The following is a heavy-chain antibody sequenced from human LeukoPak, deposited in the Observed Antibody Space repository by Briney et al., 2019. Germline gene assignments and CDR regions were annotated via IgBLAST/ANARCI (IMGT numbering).Heavy chain of an antibody. CDR1: GASFSDYY. D-gene: IGHD1-26*01. CDR2: INHSGST. Sequence: SETLSLTCAVYGASFSDYYWSWIRQPPGKGLEWIGEINHSGSTNYNPSLKSRVTISVDTSKNQFSLKLSSVTAADTAVYYCARARRGYSGSYYAYFDYWGQGTLVTVSS. J-gene: IGHJ4*02. CDR3: ARARRGYSGSYYAYFDY. V-gene: IGHV4-34*01.